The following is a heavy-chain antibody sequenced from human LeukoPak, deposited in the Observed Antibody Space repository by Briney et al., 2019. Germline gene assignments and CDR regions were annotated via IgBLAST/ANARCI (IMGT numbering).Heavy chain of an antibody. Sequence: PGGSLRLSCAASGNYWMHWVRQVPGKGLGWVSHINSDGSWTSYADSVKGRFTISKDNAKNTVYLQMNSLRAEDTAVYYCVSFYETYWGRGTLVTVSS. CDR2: INSDGSWT. V-gene: IGHV3-74*01. D-gene: IGHD2/OR15-2a*01. CDR1: GNYW. CDR3: VSFYETY. J-gene: IGHJ4*02.